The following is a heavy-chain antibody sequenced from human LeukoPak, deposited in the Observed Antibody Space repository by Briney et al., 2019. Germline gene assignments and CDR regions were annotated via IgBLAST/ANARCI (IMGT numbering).Heavy chain of an antibody. CDR3: ARDSNPDSEYYYYYYGMDV. D-gene: IGHD1-14*01. V-gene: IGHV1-69*13. J-gene: IGHJ6*02. CDR2: IIPIFGTA. CDR1: GYTFSNFA. Sequence: SVKVSCKTSGYTFSNFAISWVRQAPGQGLEWMGGIIPIFGTANYAQKFQGRVTITADESTSTAYMELSSLRSEDTAVYYCARDSNPDSEYYYYYYGMDVWGQGTTVTVSS.